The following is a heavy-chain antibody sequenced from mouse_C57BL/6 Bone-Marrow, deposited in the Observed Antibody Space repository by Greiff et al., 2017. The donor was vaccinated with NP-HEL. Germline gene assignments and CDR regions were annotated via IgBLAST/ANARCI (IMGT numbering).Heavy chain of an antibody. J-gene: IGHJ2*01. CDR3: ARMEHNSYLDY. CDR2: ISSGGSYT. V-gene: IGHV5-6*01. Sequence: EVHLVESGGDLVKPGGSLKLSCAASGFTFSSYGMSWVRQTPDKRLEWVATISSGGSYTYYPDSVKGRSTLTRDNTKTTLYLQMSRLKSEDTAMYYCARMEHNSYLDYWGQGTTLTVSS. CDR1: GFTFSSYG. D-gene: IGHD2-12*01.